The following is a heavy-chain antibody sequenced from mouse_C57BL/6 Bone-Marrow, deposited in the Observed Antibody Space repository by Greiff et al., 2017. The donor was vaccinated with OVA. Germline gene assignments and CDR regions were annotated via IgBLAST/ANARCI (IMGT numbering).Heavy chain of an antibody. J-gene: IGHJ1*03. CDR3: ARRGGYYSYWYFDV. Sequence: VQLQQSGPELVKPGDSVKISCKASGYSFTGYFMNWVMQSHGKSLEWIGRINPYNGDTFYNQKFKGKATLTVDKSSSTAHMELRSLTSEDSAVYYCARRGGYYSYWYFDVWGTGTTVTVSS. CDR1: GYSFTGYF. CDR2: INPYNGDT. D-gene: IGHD2-3*01. V-gene: IGHV1-20*01.